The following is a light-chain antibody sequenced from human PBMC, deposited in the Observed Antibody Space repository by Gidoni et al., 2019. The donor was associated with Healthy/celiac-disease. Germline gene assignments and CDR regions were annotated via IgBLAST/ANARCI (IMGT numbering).Light chain of an antibody. CDR1: QSVSSN. CDR3: QQYPLT. CDR2: GAS. Sequence: EIVMTQSPATLSVSPGERATLSCRASQSVSSNLAWYQQKPGQAPRLLIYGASTRATGIPARFSGSGSGTEFTLTISSLQSEDFAVYYCQQYPLTFGGGTKVEIK. J-gene: IGKJ4*01. V-gene: IGKV3-15*01.